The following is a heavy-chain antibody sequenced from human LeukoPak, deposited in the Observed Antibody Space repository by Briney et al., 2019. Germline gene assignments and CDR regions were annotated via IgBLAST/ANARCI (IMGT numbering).Heavy chain of an antibody. V-gene: IGHV3-9*01. J-gene: IGHJ4*02. D-gene: IGHD1-26*01. CDR3: AKAPRIVGATTYFDY. CDR2: ISWNSGSI. Sequence: PGRSLRLSCAASGFTFDDYAMHWVRQAPGKGLEWVSGISWNSGSIGYADSVKGRFTISRDNAKNSLYQQMNSLRAEDTALYYCAKAPRIVGATTYFDYWGQGTLVTVSS. CDR1: GFTFDDYA.